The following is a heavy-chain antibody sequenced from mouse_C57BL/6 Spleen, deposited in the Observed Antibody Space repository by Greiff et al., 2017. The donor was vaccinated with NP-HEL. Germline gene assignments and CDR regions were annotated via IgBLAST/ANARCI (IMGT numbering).Heavy chain of an antibody. J-gene: IGHJ1*03. CDR3: TYYYCSRHLVCDV. D-gene: IGHD1-1*01. CDR1: GSNIKDDY. V-gene: IGHV14-4*01. Sequence: EVQLQQSGAELVRPGASVKLSCTASGSNIKDDYMHWVKQRPEQGLGWIGWIDPENGDPEYASKFQGKATLTADTSSNPAYLQLSSLTSEDTAVFYYTYYYCSRHLVCDVGGTGTTDTVST. CDR2: IDPENGDP.